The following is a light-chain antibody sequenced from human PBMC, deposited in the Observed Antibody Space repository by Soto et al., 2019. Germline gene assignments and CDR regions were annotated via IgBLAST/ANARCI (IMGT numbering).Light chain of an antibody. V-gene: IGKV3-15*01. CDR3: QQYSNWPPLT. J-gene: IGKJ5*01. Sequence: ETVLTQAPGTLSLSPGERVTLSGRASQSVRSNLAWYQQKPGQAPRLLIYGASTRATGIPARFSGSGSGTEFTLTISSLQSEDFAVYYCQQYSNWPPLTFGQGTRLEI. CDR2: GAS. CDR1: QSVRSN.